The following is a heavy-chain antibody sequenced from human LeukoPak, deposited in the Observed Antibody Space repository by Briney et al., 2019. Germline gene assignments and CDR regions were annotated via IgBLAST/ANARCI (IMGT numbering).Heavy chain of an antibody. V-gene: IGHV3-30*04. CDR3: ARRHSSGWYLDY. J-gene: IGHJ4*02. CDR1: GFTFSSYA. CDR2: ISHDGSNK. Sequence: GGSLRLSCAASGFTFSSYAMSWVRQAPGKGLEWVAVISHDGSNKYYADSVKGRFTISRDNSKNTLYLQMNSLRAEDTAVYYCARRHSSGWYLDYWGQGTLVTVSS. D-gene: IGHD6-25*01.